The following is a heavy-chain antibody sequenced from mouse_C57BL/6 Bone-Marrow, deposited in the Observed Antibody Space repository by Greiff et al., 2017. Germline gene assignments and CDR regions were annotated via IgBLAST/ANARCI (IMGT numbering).Heavy chain of an antibody. Sequence: VQLQQSGPELVKPGDSVKISCKASGYSFTGYFMNWVMQSHGKSLEWIGRINPYNGDTFYNQKFKGKATLTVDKSSSTAHMELRSLTSEDSAVYYCARGDGNYYAMDYWGQGTSVTVSS. CDR3: ARGDGNYYAMDY. D-gene: IGHD2-3*01. J-gene: IGHJ4*01. CDR1: GYSFTGYF. V-gene: IGHV1-20*01. CDR2: INPYNGDT.